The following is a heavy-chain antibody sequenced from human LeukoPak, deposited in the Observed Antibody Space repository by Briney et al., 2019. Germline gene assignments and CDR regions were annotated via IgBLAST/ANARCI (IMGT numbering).Heavy chain of an antibody. CDR2: IHYSGST. J-gene: IGHJ4*02. CDR1: GGSISSYY. CDR3: ARVRDRSGYFYDFDY. V-gene: IGHV4-59*01. D-gene: IGHD3-22*01. Sequence: SETLSLTCTVSGGSISSYYWSWIRQPPGTGLEWIGYIHYSGSTNYNPSLKSRVTISVDTPKNQFSLKLGSVTAADTAVYYCARVRDRSGYFYDFDYWGQGTLVTVSS.